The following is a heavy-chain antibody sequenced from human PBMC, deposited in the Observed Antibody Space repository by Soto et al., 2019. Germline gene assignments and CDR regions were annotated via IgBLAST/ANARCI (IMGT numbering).Heavy chain of an antibody. J-gene: IGHJ4*02. D-gene: IGHD2-15*01. CDR1: GGSISSYY. V-gene: IGHV4-59*01. Sequence: ETLSLTCTVSGGSISSYYCSWIRQPPGKGLEWIGYIYYSGSTNYNPSLKSRVTISVDTSKNQFSLKLSSVTAADTAVYYCARDMGGYCSGGSCYSGFDYWGQGTLVTVSS. CDR2: IYYSGST. CDR3: ARDMGGYCSGGSCYSGFDY.